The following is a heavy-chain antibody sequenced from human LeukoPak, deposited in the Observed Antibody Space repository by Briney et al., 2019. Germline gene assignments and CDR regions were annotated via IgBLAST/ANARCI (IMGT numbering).Heavy chain of an antibody. Sequence: SETLSLTCAVYGGSFSGYYWSWIRQPPGKGLEWIGEINHSGSTNYNPSLKSRVTISVDTSKNQFSLKLSSVTAADTAVYYCARHPVAAAGYNWFDPWGQGTLVTVSS. CDR3: ARHPVAAAGYNWFDP. CDR2: INHSGST. V-gene: IGHV4-34*01. J-gene: IGHJ5*02. CDR1: GGSFSGYY. D-gene: IGHD6-13*01.